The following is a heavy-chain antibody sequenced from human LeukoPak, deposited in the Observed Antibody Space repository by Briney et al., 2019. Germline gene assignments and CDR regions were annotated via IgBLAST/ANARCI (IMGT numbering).Heavy chain of an antibody. D-gene: IGHD6-13*01. Sequence: GGSLRLSCAASGFTFSNYWMHWVRQAPGKGLEWISYISRTGNSIYYADSVKGRFTISRDSAKNSRYLQMNSLRAEDTAVYYCARGPYSSNWYVDYWGQGTLVTVAS. CDR3: ARGPYSSNWYVDY. V-gene: IGHV3-48*04. J-gene: IGHJ4*02. CDR1: GFTFSNYW. CDR2: ISRTGNSI.